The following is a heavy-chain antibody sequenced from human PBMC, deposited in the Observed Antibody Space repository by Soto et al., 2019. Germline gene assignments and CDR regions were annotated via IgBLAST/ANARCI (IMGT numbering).Heavy chain of an antibody. Sequence: ASVKVSCKASGYTFTSXGISWVRQAPGQGLEWMGWISAYNGNTNYAQKLQGRVTMTTDTSTSTAYMELRSLRSDDTAVYYCARVVSSWYAESMISAFDIWGQGTMVTVSS. J-gene: IGHJ3*02. V-gene: IGHV1-18*01. CDR1: GYTFTSXG. D-gene: IGHD6-13*01. CDR2: ISAYNGNT. CDR3: ARVVSSWYAESMISAFDI.